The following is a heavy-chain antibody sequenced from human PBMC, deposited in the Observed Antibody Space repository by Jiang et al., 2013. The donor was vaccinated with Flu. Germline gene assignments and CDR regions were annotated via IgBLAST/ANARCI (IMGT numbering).Heavy chain of an antibody. V-gene: IGHV1-69*01. CDR2: IIPIFGTA. Sequence: SWVRQAPGQGLEWMGGIIPIFGTANYAQKFQGRVTITADESTSTAYMELSSLRSEDTAVYYCASLGYCSSTSCYEEDYYYYGMDVWGQGTTVTVSS. D-gene: IGHD2-2*01. CDR3: ASLGYCSSTSCYEEDYYYYGMDV. J-gene: IGHJ6*02.